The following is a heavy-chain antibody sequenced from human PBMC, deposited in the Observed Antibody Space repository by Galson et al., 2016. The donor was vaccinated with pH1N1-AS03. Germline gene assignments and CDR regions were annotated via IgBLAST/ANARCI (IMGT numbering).Heavy chain of an antibody. CDR2: ISTYNSET. J-gene: IGHJ3*01. CDR3: AGGTSDAFDV. CDR1: DYTYT. V-gene: IGHV1-18*01. D-gene: IGHD1-1*01. Sequence: SVKVSCKASDYTYTISWVRQAPGQGLEWMGYISTYNSETHYSQKFRGRITMTTDTSTRIAYMELRSLTSDDTALYFCAGGTSDAFDVWGQGTVATVAP.